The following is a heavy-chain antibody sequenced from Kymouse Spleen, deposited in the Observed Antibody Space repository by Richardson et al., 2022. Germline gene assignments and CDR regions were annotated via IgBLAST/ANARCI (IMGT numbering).Heavy chain of an antibody. CDR2: INHSGST. J-gene: IGHJ5*02. CDR3: ARAGEQQPEDWFDP. D-gene: IGHD6-13*01. CDR1: GGSFSGYY. Sequence: QVQLQQWGAGLLKPSETLSLTCAVYGGSFSGYYWSWIRQPPGKGLEWIGEINHSGSTNYNPSLKSRVTISVDTSKNQFSLKLSSVTAADTAVYYCARAGEQQPEDWFDPWGQGTLVTVSS. V-gene: IGHV4-34*01.